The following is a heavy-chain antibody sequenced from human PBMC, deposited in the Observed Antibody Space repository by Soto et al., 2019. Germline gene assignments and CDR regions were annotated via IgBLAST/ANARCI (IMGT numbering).Heavy chain of an antibody. V-gene: IGHV3-33*01. Sequence: QVQLVESGGGVVQPGRSPRLSCAASGFTFSSYGMHWVRQAPGKGLEWVGGIWYDASNKYYADSVKGRFTISRDNSKNTLYLQMNSLRVEDGAVYSCAREGRAGTYSTGLDVWGQGTTVTVSS. CDR1: GFTFSSYG. J-gene: IGHJ6*02. D-gene: IGHD1-26*01. CDR3: AREGRAGTYSTGLDV. CDR2: IWYDASNK.